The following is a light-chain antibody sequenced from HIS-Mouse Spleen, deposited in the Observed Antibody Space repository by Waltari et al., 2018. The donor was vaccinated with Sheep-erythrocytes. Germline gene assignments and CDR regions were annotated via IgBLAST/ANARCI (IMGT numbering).Light chain of an antibody. CDR3: QVWDSSSDHYV. Sequence: QSALTQPRSVSGSPGQSVTISCTGTSSDFGGYNYVSWYQQNPGKAPKLMVYDVSTGPAGMPERFSGSNSGSTATLTISRVEAGDEADYYCQVWDSSSDHYVFGTGTKVTVL. CDR1: SSDFGGYNY. CDR2: DVS. J-gene: IGLJ1*01. V-gene: IGLV2-11*01.